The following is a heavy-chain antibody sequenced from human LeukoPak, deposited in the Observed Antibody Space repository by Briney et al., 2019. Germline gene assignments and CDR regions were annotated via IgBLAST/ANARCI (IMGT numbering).Heavy chain of an antibody. CDR3: ARDLLRYCSGGSCYYYYGMDV. CDR1: GFTFSSYG. Sequence: PGGSLRLSCAASGFTFSSYGMHWVRESPGEGLEWVAVIWYDGSNKYYADSVKGRFTISRDNSKNTLYLQMNSLRAEDTAVYYCARDLLRYCSGGSCYYYYGMDVWGQGTTVTVSS. CDR2: IWYDGSNK. D-gene: IGHD2-15*01. V-gene: IGHV3-33*01. J-gene: IGHJ6*02.